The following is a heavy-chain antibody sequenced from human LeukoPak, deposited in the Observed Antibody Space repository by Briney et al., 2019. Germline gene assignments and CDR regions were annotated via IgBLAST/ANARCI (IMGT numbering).Heavy chain of an antibody. J-gene: IGHJ4*02. V-gene: IGHV3-21*01. CDR2: ISSGSDLI. D-gene: IGHD3-10*01. CDR3: AGSVRGTFFFDY. CDR1: GFSFSAYS. Sequence: GGSLRLSCAASGFSFSAYSMYWVRQAAGKGLEWVSVISSGSDLIYYADSMKGRFTISRDNAKNSVYLEMNSLRAEATAVYYCAGSVRGTFFFDYWGQGTLVTVSS.